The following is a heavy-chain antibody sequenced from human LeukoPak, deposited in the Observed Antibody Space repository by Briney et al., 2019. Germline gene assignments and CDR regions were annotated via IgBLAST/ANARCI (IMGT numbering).Heavy chain of an antibody. J-gene: IGHJ4*02. CDR3: ASSYYDSSGPGGADY. Sequence: GGSLRLSCAASGFTFSSYSMNWVRQAPGKGLEWVSYISSSSTIYYADSVKGRFTISRDNAKNSLYLQMNSLRAEDTAVYYCASSYYDSSGPGGADYWGQGTLVTVSS. CDR2: ISSSSTI. V-gene: IGHV3-48*01. D-gene: IGHD3-22*01. CDR1: GFTFSSYS.